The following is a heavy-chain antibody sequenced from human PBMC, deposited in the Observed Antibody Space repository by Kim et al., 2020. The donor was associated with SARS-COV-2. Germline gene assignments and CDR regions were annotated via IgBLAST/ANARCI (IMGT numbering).Heavy chain of an antibody. CDR3: NYFDWYIGLDY. J-gene: IGHJ4*02. V-gene: IGHV4-31*03. CDR1: GGSISSGGYY. D-gene: IGHD3-9*01. CDR2: IYYSGST. Sequence: SETLSLTCTVSGGSISSGGYYWSWIRQHPGKGLEWIGYIYYSGSTYYNPSLKSRVTISVDTSKNQFSLKLSSVTAADTAVYYCNYFDWYIGLDYWGQGTLVTVSS.